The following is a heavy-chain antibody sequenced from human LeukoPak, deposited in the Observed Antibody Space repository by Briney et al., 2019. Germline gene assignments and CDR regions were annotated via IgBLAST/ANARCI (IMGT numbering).Heavy chain of an antibody. CDR2: MSPNSGNT. CDR3: ARKFLGSRGYYFDY. V-gene: IGHV1-8*01. J-gene: IGHJ4*02. D-gene: IGHD3-10*01. CDR1: GYTFSSYD. Sequence: ASVKVSCKASGYTFSSYDINWVRQATGQGLEWMGWMSPNSGNTGYAQKFQGRANMTRNTSISTAYMELSSLRSEDTAVYYCARKFLGSRGYYFDYWGQGTLVTVSS.